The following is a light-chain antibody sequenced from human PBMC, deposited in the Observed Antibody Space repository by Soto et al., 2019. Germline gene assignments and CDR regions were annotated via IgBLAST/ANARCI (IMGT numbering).Light chain of an antibody. V-gene: IGKV3-20*01. CDR2: DTS. CDR1: QSVGGSS. J-gene: IGKJ2*01. CDR3: QQSGNPPWT. Sequence: ETVLTQSPGTLSLSPGERATLSCRASQSVGGSSLAWYQQKPGQAPRLLIYDTSSRATDIPNRFSGSGSGTDFTLTISRLEPEDFAVYHCQQSGNPPWTFGQGTKLEIK.